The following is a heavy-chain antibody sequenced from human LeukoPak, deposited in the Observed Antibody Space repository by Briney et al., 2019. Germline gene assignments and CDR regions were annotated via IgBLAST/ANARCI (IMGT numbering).Heavy chain of an antibody. D-gene: IGHD3-9*01. CDR2: IYYSGST. Sequence: SETLSLTCTVSGGSISSYCWSWIRQPPGKGLEWIGYIYYSGSTNYNPSLKSRVTISVDTSKNQFSLKLSSVTAADTAVYYCARGYDILTPLDYWGQGTLVTVSS. CDR3: ARGYDILTPLDY. CDR1: GGSISSYC. V-gene: IGHV4-59*08. J-gene: IGHJ4*02.